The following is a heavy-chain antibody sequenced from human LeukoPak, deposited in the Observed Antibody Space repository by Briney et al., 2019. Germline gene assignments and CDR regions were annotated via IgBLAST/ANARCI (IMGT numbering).Heavy chain of an antibody. Sequence: PGGSLRLSCAASGFTVSSNYMSWVRQAPGKGLEWVSVIYSGGSTYYADSVKGRFTISRDNSKNTLYLQMNSLRAEDTAVYYCAKDIFPLTGRDAFDIWGQGTMVTVSS. J-gene: IGHJ3*02. CDR1: GFTVSSNY. CDR2: IYSGGST. V-gene: IGHV3-66*02. CDR3: AKDIFPLTGRDAFDI. D-gene: IGHD3-9*01.